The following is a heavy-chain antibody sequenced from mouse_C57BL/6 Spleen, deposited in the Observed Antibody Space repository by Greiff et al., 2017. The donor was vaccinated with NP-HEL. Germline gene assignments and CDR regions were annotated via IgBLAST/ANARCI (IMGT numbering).Heavy chain of an antibody. CDR2: IYPGDGDT. J-gene: IGHJ4*01. Sequence: QVQLQQSGPELVKPGASVKISCKASGYAFSSSWMNWVKQRPGKGLEWIGRIYPGDGDTNYNGKFKGKATLTADKSSSTAYMQLSSLTSENSAVYFCAGDYDGYYAMDYWGQGTSVTVSS. CDR3: AGDYDGYYAMDY. D-gene: IGHD2-4*01. CDR1: GYAFSSSW. V-gene: IGHV1-82*01.